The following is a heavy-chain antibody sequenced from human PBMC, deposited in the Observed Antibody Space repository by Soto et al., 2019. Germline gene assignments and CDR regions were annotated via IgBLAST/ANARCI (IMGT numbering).Heavy chain of an antibody. Sequence: VQLLESGGGLVQPGGSLRLSCAASGFAFSSYGMHWVRQAPGKGLEWVAVISYDGSNKYYADSVKGRFTISRDNSKKTLYLQMNSLRAEDTAVYYCAKDEGSGSFYVTGDYWGQGTLVTVSS. CDR1: GFAFSSYG. V-gene: IGHV3-30*18. CDR2: ISYDGSNK. D-gene: IGHD3-10*01. J-gene: IGHJ4*02. CDR3: AKDEGSGSFYVTGDY.